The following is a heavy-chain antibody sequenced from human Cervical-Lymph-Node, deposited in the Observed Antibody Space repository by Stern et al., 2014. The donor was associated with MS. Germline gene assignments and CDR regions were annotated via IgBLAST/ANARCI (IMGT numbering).Heavy chain of an antibody. CDR3: AREPPDCGGDFHTSASDY. D-gene: IGHD2-21*02. J-gene: IGHJ4*02. V-gene: IGHV1-46*01. CDR1: GYTFANDY. Sequence: QVQLMQSGAEVKKPGASVKISCKTFGYTFANDYIYGVRQAPGLGIEWMGRLKPSADAKSYAQKFQGRVTMSRETSTSTAYMEQSSLRPEDTAVYYCAREPPDCGGDFHTSASDYWGQGTLITVSS. CDR2: LKPSADAK.